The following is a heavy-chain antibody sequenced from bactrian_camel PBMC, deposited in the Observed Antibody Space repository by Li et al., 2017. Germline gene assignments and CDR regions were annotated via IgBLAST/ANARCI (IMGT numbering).Heavy chain of an antibody. CDR1: GFTVSTYY. CDR2: IERDGIT. D-gene: IGHD2*01. CDR3: VKADRVVEGTSLTSGNF. Sequence: HVQLVESGGGLAQPGGSLTLSCAASGFTVSTYYMSWVRQAPGKEREFVSAIERDGITSYADSVKGVFTISRDNAKNTVYLQMNSLKTEDTAVYYCVKADRVVEGTSLTSGNFWGQGTQVTVS. V-gene: IGHV3S26*01. J-gene: IGHJ4*01.